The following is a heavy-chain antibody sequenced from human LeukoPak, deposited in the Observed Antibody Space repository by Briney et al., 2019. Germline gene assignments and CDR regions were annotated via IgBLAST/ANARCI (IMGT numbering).Heavy chain of an antibody. J-gene: IGHJ4*02. CDR2: VYFSGST. CDR1: GGSLSNYY. Sequence: KPSETLSLTCTVSGGSLSNYYWSWIRQAPGKGLEWIGYVYFSGSTNYNPSLKSRVTISLDTSKNLCSLKLSSVTAADTAIYYCARGQGDRYSNYFDYWGQGTLVTVSS. V-gene: IGHV4-59*13. CDR3: ARGQGDRYSNYFDY. D-gene: IGHD2-21*02.